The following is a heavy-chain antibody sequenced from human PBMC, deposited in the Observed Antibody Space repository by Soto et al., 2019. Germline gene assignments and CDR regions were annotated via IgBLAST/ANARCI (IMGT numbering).Heavy chain of an antibody. D-gene: IGHD3-9*01. Sequence: GGSLRLSCAASGFTFSSYGMHWVRQAPGKGLEWVAVISYDGSNKYYADSVKGRFTISRDNSKNTLYLQMNSLRAEDTAVYYCAKDGRYFDWLLQHQTPPAYYFDYWGQGTLVTVSS. J-gene: IGHJ4*02. CDR2: ISYDGSNK. CDR1: GFTFSSYG. V-gene: IGHV3-30*18. CDR3: AKDGRYFDWLLQHQTPPAYYFDY.